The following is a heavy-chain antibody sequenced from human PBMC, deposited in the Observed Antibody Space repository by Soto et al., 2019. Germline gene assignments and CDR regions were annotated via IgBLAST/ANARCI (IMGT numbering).Heavy chain of an antibody. CDR2: ISAYNGNT. V-gene: IGHV1-18*01. J-gene: IGHJ4*02. CDR3: ARDENYGDYVRPVDY. Sequence: ASVKVSCKASGYTFTSYGISWVRQAPGQELEWMGWISAYNGNTNYAQKLQGRVTMTTDTSTSTAYMELRSLRSDDTAVYYCARDENYGDYVRPVDYWGQGTLVTVSS. D-gene: IGHD4-17*01. CDR1: GYTFTSYG.